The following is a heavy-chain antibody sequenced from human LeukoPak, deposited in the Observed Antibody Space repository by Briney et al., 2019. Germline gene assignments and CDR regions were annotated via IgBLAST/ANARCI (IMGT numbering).Heavy chain of an antibody. D-gene: IGHD5-18*01. CDR1: GGSISSYY. Sequence: SETLSLTCTVSGGSISSYYWSWIRQPPGKGLEWIGYIYHSGSTYYNPSLKSRVTISVDRSKNQFSLKLSSVTAADTAVYYCARVGDTAHAFDIWGQGTMVTVSS. CDR2: IYHSGST. V-gene: IGHV4-59*12. CDR3: ARVGDTAHAFDI. J-gene: IGHJ3*02.